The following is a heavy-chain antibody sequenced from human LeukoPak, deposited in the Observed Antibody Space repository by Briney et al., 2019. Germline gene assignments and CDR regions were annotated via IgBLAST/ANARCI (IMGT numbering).Heavy chain of an antibody. CDR1: GYTFTSYG. V-gene: IGHV1-18*01. D-gene: IGHD1-7*01. CDR2: ISAYNGNT. CDR3: ARVMELNENWFDP. Sequence: ASVKVSCKASGYTFTSYGISWVRQAPGQGLEWMGWISAYNGNTNYAQKLQGRVTMTTDTSTSTAYMELRSLRSDAAAVYYCARVMELNENWFDPWGQGTLVTVSS. J-gene: IGHJ5*02.